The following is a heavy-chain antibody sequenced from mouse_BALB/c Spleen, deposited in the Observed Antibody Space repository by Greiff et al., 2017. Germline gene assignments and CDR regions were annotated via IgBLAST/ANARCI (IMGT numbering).Heavy chain of an antibody. CDR2: INPYNGDT. J-gene: IGHJ4*01. CDR3: ARYYRYDDYAMDY. CDR1: GYSFTGYF. D-gene: IGHD2-14*01. V-gene: IGHV1-20*02. Sequence: VQLRQSGPELVKPGASVKISCKASGYSFTGYFMNWVMQSHGKSLEWIGRINPYNGDTFYNQKFKGKATLTVDKSSSTAHMELRSLASEDSAVYYCARYYRYDDYAMDYWGQGTSVTVSS.